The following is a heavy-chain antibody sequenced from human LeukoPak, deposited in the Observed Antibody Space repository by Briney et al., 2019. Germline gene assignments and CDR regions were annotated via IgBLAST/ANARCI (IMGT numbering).Heavy chain of an antibody. D-gene: IGHD5-24*01. CDR3: ARGTQLQFSTYYYYMDV. CDR2: IYTSGST. J-gene: IGHJ6*03. V-gene: IGHV4-4*09. CDR1: GGSISSYY. Sequence: SETLSLTCTVSGGSISSYYWSWIRQTPGKGLGWIGYIYTSGSTNYNPSLKSRVTISVDTSKNQFSLKLSSVTAADTAVYYCARGTQLQFSTYYYYMDVWGKGTTVTVSS.